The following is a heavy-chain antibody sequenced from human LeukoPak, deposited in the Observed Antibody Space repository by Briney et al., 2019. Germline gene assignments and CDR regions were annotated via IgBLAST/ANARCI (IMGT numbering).Heavy chain of an antibody. J-gene: IGHJ4*02. V-gene: IGHV1-46*01. CDR3: ARVDSSGYYGHYFDY. CDR2: INPSGGST. Sequence: GASVKVSGKASGYTFSSYYMHWVRQAPGQGLEWMGIINPSGGSTTYAQKFQGRVTMTRDTSTSTVYMELSSLRSEDTAVYYCARVDSSGYYGHYFDYWGQGTLVTVSS. D-gene: IGHD3-22*01. CDR1: GYTFSSYY.